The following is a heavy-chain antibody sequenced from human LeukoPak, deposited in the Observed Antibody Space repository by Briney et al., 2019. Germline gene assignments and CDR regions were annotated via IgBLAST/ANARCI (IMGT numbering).Heavy chain of an antibody. J-gene: IGHJ5*02. Sequence: SETLSLTCAVYGGSFSDYYWTWLRQPPGKGLEWIGEINHSGSTNYNPSLKSRVTISVDTSKKQFFLRLSSVTAADTAVYYCAKGHRYSSGWYWSHWFDPWGQGTLVTVSS. CDR3: AKGHRYSSGWYWSHWFDP. CDR2: INHSGST. V-gene: IGHV4-34*01. D-gene: IGHD6-19*01. CDR1: GGSFSDYY.